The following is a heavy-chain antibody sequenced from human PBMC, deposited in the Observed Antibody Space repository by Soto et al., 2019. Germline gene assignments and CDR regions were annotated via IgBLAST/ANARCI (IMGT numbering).Heavy chain of an antibody. J-gene: IGHJ4*02. CDR2: ISGSGGST. CDR1: GFTFSSYA. Sequence: PGGSLRLSCAASGFTFSSYALSWVRQAPGKGLEWVSAISGSGGSTYYADSVKGRFTISRDNSKNTLYLQMNSLRAEDTAVYYCAKQYSSSWEIDYWGQGTLVTVSS. V-gene: IGHV3-23*01. CDR3: AKQYSSSWEIDY. D-gene: IGHD6-13*01.